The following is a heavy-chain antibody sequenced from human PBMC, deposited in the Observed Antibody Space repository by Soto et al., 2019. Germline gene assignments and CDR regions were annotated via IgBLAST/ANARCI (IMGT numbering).Heavy chain of an antibody. CDR3: ARGPVVVVPDDMFTRHNWFDP. CDR2: INPILDIA. J-gene: IGHJ5*02. CDR1: GGTFRTYS. V-gene: IGHV1-69*02. Sequence: QVQLVQSGAEVREPGSSVKVSCKASGGTFRTYSITWVRQAPGQGLEWMGKINPILDIANYAQKFQGRVTSAADKGTIIASMELNGLRSEDTAVYYCARGPVVVVPDDMFTRHNWFDPWGQGTRVTVSP. D-gene: IGHD2-2*01.